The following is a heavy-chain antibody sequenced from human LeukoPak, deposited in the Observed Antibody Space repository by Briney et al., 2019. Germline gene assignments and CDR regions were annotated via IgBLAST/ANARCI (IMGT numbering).Heavy chain of an antibody. J-gene: IGHJ4*02. Sequence: GASVKVSCKACGYAFNNYPITWVRQAPGQGLERMGWIRVHDGESKYAQNFQGRLTLTTDTSTSTAYMELRSLRSGDTALYYCTRDHDSSGKYLDYFDSWGQGTLVTVSS. D-gene: IGHD3-22*01. CDR2: IRVHDGES. CDR3: TRDHDSSGKYLDYFDS. V-gene: IGHV1-18*01. CDR1: GYAFNNYP.